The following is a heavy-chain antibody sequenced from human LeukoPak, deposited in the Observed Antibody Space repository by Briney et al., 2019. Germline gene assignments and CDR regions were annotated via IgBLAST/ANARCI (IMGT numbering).Heavy chain of an antibody. J-gene: IGHJ3*02. V-gene: IGHV1-18*01. CDR2: ISAYNGNT. CDR1: GYTFTSYG. Sequence: ASVKVSCKASGYTFTSYGISWVRQAPGQGLEWMGWISAYNGNTNYAQKLQGRVTMTTDTSTSTAYMELRSLRSDDTAVYYCARDRKVVGAVEPSDAFDIWGQGTMVTVSS. D-gene: IGHD1-26*01. CDR3: ARDRKVVGAVEPSDAFDI.